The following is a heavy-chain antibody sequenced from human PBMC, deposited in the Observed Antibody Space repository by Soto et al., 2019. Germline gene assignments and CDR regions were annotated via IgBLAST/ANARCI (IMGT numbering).Heavy chain of an antibody. J-gene: IGHJ4*02. CDR2: ITPSGGSP. CDR3: ARAGPSVAGIFGGYFDY. Sequence: GASVKVSCQASGYTFTSYYMHWVRQAPGQGLEWMGIITPSGGSPRYAQKFQGRVTMTRDTSTSTVYMELSSLRSEDTAVYCCARAGPSVAGIFGGYFDYWGQGTLVTVSS. D-gene: IGHD6-19*01. CDR1: GYTFTSYY. V-gene: IGHV1-46*01.